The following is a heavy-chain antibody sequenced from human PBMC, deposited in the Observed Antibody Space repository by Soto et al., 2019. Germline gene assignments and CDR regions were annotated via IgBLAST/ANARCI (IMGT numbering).Heavy chain of an antibody. CDR2: INHSGST. V-gene: IGHV4-34*01. J-gene: IGHJ4*02. Sequence: SETLSLTCAVYGGSFSGYYWSWIRQPPGKGLEWIGEINHSGSTNYNPSLKSRVTISVDTSKNQFSLKLSSVTAADTAVYYCARGLAPQWLAQNGGDYFDYWGQGTLVTVSS. D-gene: IGHD6-19*01. CDR3: ARGLAPQWLAQNGGDYFDY. CDR1: GGSFSGYY.